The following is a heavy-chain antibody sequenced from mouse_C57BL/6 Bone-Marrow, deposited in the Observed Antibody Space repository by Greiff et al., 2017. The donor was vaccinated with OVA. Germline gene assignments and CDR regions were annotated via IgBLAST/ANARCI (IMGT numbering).Heavy chain of an antibody. J-gene: IGHJ1*03. CDR3: TDAGYFDV. Sequence: EVKLVESGGGLVQPGGSMKLSCVASGFTFSNYWMNWVRQSPEKGLEWVAQIRLKSDNYATHYAESVKGRFTISRDDSKSSVYLQMNNLRAEDTGIYYSTDAGYFDVWGTGTTVTVSS. CDR1: GFTFSNYW. CDR2: IRLKSDNYAT. V-gene: IGHV6-3*01.